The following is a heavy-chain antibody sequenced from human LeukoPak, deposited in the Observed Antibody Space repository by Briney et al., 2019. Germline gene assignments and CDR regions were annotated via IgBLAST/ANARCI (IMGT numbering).Heavy chain of an antibody. J-gene: IGHJ4*02. CDR3: ARMTLAGLFDY. CDR1: GFTVSSNY. V-gene: IGHV3-66*01. Sequence: GGSLRLSCAASGFTVSSNYKSWVRQAPGKGLEWVSVIYSGGSTYYADSVKGRFTISRDNSKNTLYLQMNSLRAEDTAVYYCARMTLAGLFDYWGQGTLVTVSS. CDR2: IYSGGST. D-gene: IGHD1-14*01.